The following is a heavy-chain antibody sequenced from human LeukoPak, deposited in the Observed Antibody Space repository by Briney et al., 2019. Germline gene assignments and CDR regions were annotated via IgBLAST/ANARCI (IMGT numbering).Heavy chain of an antibody. J-gene: IGHJ3*02. V-gene: IGHV1-18*04. D-gene: IGHD3-9*01. CDR2: ISAYNGNT. Sequence: ASVKVSCKASGYTFTSYGISWVRQAPGQGLEWMGWISAYNGNTNYAQKLQGRVTMTTDTSTSTAYMELRSLRSDDTAVYYCATGAIRYFGWKDAFDIWGQGTMVTVSS. CDR3: ATGAIRYFGWKDAFDI. CDR1: GYTFTSYG.